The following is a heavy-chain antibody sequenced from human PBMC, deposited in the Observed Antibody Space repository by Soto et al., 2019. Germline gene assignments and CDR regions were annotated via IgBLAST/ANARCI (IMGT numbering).Heavy chain of an antibody. CDR2: ISGGGSNT. J-gene: IGHJ4*02. Sequence: EVQLLESGGGLVQRGGYLRLSCAASGFPFSSYVMAWVRQAPGKGLEWVSGISGGGSNTFYADSVKGRFNISRDNSKNSLLLQMNSLGAEDTAVYYCAKDSNKYSSSLRGRYFDYWGQGIGVTVSS. CDR3: AKDSNKYSSSLRGRYFDY. CDR1: GFPFSSYV. D-gene: IGHD4-4*01. V-gene: IGHV3-23*01.